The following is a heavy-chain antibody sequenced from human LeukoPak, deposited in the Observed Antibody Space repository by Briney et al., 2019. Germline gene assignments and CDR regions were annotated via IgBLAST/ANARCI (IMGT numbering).Heavy chain of an antibody. CDR3: ARVQALELLWFGELPSDNWFDP. D-gene: IGHD3-10*01. CDR2: INPSGGST. V-gene: IGHV1-46*01. Sequence: ASVKVSCKASGYTFTSYYMHWVRQAPGQGLEWMGIINPSGGSTSYAQKFQGRVTMTRDMSTSTVYMELSSLRSEDTAVYYCARVQALELLWFGELPSDNWFDPWGQGTLVTVSS. CDR1: GYTFTSYY. J-gene: IGHJ5*02.